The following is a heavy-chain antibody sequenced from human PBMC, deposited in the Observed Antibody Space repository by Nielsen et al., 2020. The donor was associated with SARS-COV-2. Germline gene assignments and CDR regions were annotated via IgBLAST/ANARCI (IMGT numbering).Heavy chain of an antibody. J-gene: IGHJ4*02. CDR2: ISYDGNKK. CDR1: GFTFSSYS. Sequence: GGSLRLSCAASGFTFSSYSMNWVRQAPGRGLEWVTVISYDGNKKFYADSVKGRFTISRDNSKNTLYLQLNSLRPEDTAVYYCAKETKEAAGLDYWGQGTLVTVSS. V-gene: IGHV3-30*18. CDR3: AKETKEAAGLDY. D-gene: IGHD6-13*01.